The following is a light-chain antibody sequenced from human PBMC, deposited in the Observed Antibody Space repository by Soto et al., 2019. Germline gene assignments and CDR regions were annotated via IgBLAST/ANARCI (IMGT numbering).Light chain of an antibody. Sequence: LTQPASVSGSPGQSITISCTGTSSDVGGYNYVSWYQQHPGKAPKLMIYEVSNRPSGVSNRFSGSKSGNTASLTISGLQAEDEADYYCSSYTSSSTLDVFGTGTKVTAL. CDR1: SSDVGGYNY. CDR3: SSYTSSSTLDV. CDR2: EVS. J-gene: IGLJ1*01. V-gene: IGLV2-14*01.